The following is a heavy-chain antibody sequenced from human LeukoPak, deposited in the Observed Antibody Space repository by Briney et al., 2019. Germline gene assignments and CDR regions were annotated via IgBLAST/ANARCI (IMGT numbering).Heavy chain of an antibody. Sequence: PSETLSLTCAVYGGSFSGYYWSWIRQPPGKGLEWIGEINHSGSTNYNPSLKSRVTTSVDTSKNQFSLKLSSVTAADTAVYYCASLFYYDSSGYYWDFDYWGQGTLVTVSS. CDR1: GGSFSGYY. J-gene: IGHJ4*02. CDR2: INHSGST. D-gene: IGHD3-22*01. CDR3: ASLFYYDSSGYYWDFDY. V-gene: IGHV4-34*01.